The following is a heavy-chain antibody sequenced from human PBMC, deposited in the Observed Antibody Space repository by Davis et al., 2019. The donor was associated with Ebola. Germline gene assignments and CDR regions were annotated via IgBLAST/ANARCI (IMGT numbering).Heavy chain of an antibody. J-gene: IGHJ2*01. Sequence: MPSETLSLTCAVSGASVRSHYWSWIRQPPGKGLEWIGYIFHTGNSYYNPSLKSRVTISVDTSKNQFSLKLSSVTAADTAVYYCARGRGWYYDSSGYYGADWYFDLWGRGTLVTVSS. CDR2: IFHTGNS. V-gene: IGHV4-59*02. CDR3: ARGRGWYYDSSGYYGADWYFDL. D-gene: IGHD3-22*01. CDR1: GASVRSHY.